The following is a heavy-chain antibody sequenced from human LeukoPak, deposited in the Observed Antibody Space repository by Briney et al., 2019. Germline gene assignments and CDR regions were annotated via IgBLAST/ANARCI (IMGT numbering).Heavy chain of an antibody. D-gene: IGHD3-16*01. V-gene: IGHV4-59*01. CDR2: IHSSGST. J-gene: IGHJ4*02. CDR3: ARIEGDNSLDY. Sequence: SETLSLICTVSGGSISDYYWTWIRQPPGKGLEWIAYIHSSGSTNYNPSLKSRVIISVDTSRSQLSLKLSSVTAADTAVYYCARIEGDNSLDYWGQGTLVTVSS. CDR1: GGSISDYY.